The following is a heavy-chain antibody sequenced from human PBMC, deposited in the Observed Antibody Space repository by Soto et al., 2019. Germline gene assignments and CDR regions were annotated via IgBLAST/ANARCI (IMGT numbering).Heavy chain of an antibody. J-gene: IGHJ4*02. CDR2: ISSSSSTI. V-gene: IGHV3-48*01. Sequence: EVQLVESGGGLVQPGGSLRLSCAASGFTFSSYSMNWVRQAPGEGLEWVSYISSSSSTIYYADYVKGRFPISRDNAQNKMYLQMNSLRAEHTAVHYGAREGDTADLGPGILVPVSS. CDR3: AREGDTAD. CDR1: GFTFSSYS. D-gene: IGHD5-18*01.